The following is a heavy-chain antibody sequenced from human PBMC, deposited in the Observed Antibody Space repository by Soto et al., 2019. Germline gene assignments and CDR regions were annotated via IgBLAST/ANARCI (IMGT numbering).Heavy chain of an antibody. Sequence: WTVAGGTIVNLGYRRGWIRQTPGKGLEWIGSIYYSGSTYYNPSLKSRVTISVDTSKNQFSLKLSSVTAADTAVYYCARHMYRSSSWGFDPWGQGTLVTVSS. CDR3: ARHMYRSSSWGFDP. CDR2: IYYSGST. J-gene: IGHJ5*02. V-gene: IGHV4-39*01. D-gene: IGHD6-6*01. CDR1: GGTIVNLGYR.